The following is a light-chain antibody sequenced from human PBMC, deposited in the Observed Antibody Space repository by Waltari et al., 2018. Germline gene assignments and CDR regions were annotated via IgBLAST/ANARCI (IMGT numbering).Light chain of an antibody. CDR2: AAS. V-gene: IGKV1-39*01. J-gene: IGKJ1*01. Sequence: DIQMTQSPSSLSASVGDRVTITCRARQSISTYLNWYQQRPGKAPKLLIYAASNLQSVVPSRFSGSRSGTDFTLSISSLQPEDFATYYCQQNYYTPWTFGQGTKVEI. CDR3: QQNYYTPWT. CDR1: QSISTY.